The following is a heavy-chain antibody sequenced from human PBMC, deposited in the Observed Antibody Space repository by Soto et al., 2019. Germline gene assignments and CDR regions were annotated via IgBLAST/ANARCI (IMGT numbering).Heavy chain of an antibody. CDR2: ISSSSSYI. CDR1: GFTFSSYS. CDR3: ARSRGYGDDTYYFDY. J-gene: IGHJ4*02. Sequence: EVQLVESGGGLVKPGGSLRLSCAASGFTFSSYSMDWVRQAPGKGLEWVSSISSSSSYIYYADSVKGRFTISRDNAKNSLYLQMNSLRAEDTAVYYCARSRGYGDDTYYFDYWGQGTLVTVSS. D-gene: IGHD4-17*01. V-gene: IGHV3-21*01.